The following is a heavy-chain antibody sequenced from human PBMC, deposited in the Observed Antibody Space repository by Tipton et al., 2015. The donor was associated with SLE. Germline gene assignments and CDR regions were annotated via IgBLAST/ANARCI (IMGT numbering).Heavy chain of an antibody. CDR1: GYSISSGYY. CDR2: INHSGST. J-gene: IGHJ3*02. CDR3: ARGGGQQGRAFDI. V-gene: IGHV4-38-2*02. Sequence: TLSLTCTVSGYSISSGYYWGWIRQPPGKGLEWIGEINHSGSTNYNPSLKSRVTISVDTSKNQVSLKLSSVTTADTAVYYCARGGGQQGRAFDIWGQGTMVTVSS. D-gene: IGHD6-13*01.